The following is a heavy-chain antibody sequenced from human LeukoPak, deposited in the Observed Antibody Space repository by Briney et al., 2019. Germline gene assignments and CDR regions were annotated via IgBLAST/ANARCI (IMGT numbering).Heavy chain of an antibody. Sequence: SETLSLTCAVYGGSFSGYYWSWIRQPPGKGLEWIGEINHSGSTNYNPSLKSRVTISVDTSKNQFSLKLSPVTAADTAVYSCARAVPQGYYYMDVWGKGTTVTVSS. CDR2: INHSGST. CDR1: GGSFSGYY. V-gene: IGHV4-34*01. J-gene: IGHJ6*03. CDR3: ARAVPQGYYYMDV. D-gene: IGHD2-2*01.